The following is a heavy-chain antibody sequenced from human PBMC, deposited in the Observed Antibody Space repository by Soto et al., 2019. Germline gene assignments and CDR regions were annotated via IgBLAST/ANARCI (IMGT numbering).Heavy chain of an antibody. D-gene: IGHD6-6*01. CDR1: GGSISSGANY. CDR2: IYYTGTT. V-gene: IGHV4-31*03. CDR3: ARDAYNPDSSSRGGYYYYDMDV. J-gene: IGHJ6*02. Sequence: TVSGGSISSGANYWSWVRQHPGKGLEWIGYIYYTGTTYYSPSLKSRLTISLDTSKNQFSLKLTSVTAADTAVYYCARDAYNPDSSSRGGYYYYDMDVWGQGTTVTVSS.